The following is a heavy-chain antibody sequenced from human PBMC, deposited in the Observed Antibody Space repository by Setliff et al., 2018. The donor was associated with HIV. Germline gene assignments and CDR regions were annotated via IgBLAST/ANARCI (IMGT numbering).Heavy chain of an antibody. J-gene: IGHJ4*02. D-gene: IGHD3-10*01. V-gene: IGHV4-34*01. Sequence: PSETLSLTCAVSGGSFSGYYWNWIRQPPGKGLEWIGEINHSGSTNYNPSLKSRISISVDTSKNQFSLKLSSVTAADTAVYYCARRITMVRGFDYWGQGHVVTVSS. CDR2: INHSGST. CDR3: ARRITMVRGFDY. CDR1: GGSFSGYY.